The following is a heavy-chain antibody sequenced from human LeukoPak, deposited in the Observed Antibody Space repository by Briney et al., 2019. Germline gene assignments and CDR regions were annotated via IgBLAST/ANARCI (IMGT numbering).Heavy chain of an antibody. D-gene: IGHD6-13*01. CDR1: GGSFSGYY. CDR2: INHSGST. CDR3: ARGRRSSSWLTS. J-gene: IGHJ4*02. V-gene: IGHV4-34*01. Sequence: SETLSLTCAVYGGSFSGYYWSWIRQPPGKGLEWIGEINHSGSTNYNPSLKSRVTISVDTSKNQFSLKLSSVTAADTAVYYCARGRRSSSWLTSRGQGTLVTVSS.